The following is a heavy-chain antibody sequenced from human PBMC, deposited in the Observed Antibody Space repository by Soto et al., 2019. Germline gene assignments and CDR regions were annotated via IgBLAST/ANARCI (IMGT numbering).Heavy chain of an antibody. CDR3: ARALIVTILQVDYFDI. J-gene: IGHJ4*02. CDR1: GDSMTSGAFY. CDR2: ISHRGIT. Sequence: QVQLQESGPGLVKPSQNLSLTCIVSGDSMTSGAFYWSWIRQHPGKGLEWIGFISHRGITYYSPSLRSRISISVDTLKDQFSLRLNSVTAADTAVYYCARALIVTILQVDYFDIWGRGTLVTVSS. D-gene: IGHD2-15*01. V-gene: IGHV4-31*03.